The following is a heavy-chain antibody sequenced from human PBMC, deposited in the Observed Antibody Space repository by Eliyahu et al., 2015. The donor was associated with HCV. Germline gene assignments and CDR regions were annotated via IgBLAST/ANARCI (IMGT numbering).Heavy chain of an antibody. J-gene: IGHJ4*02. CDR3: AKGGPAGSYPMFDS. Sequence: EVRLLESGGDLVQPGGSLRLSCAASGFTFNSYAMSWVRQAPGKGLGWVSGIRSSGESTYYADSVKGRFTISRDNSMNTLYLQMNSLTAEDTALYYCAKGGPAGSYPMFDSWGQGTLVTVSS. CDR2: IRSSGEST. V-gene: IGHV3-23*01. D-gene: IGHD6-13*01. CDR1: GFTFNSYA.